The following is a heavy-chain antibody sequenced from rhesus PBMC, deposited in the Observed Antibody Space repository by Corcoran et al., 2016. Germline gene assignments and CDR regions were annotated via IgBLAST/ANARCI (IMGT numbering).Heavy chain of an antibody. J-gene: IGHJ4*01. Sequence: QVQLQESGPGLVKPWETLSVTCVVSGGSMYNSYWSWIRQAPGKGLEWIGYMHGSISSSIYNPSLKSRVTLSVDTSKNQFSLKLSSVTAADTAVYYCAKDTWGSVDYWGQGVLVTVSS. CDR3: AKDTWGSVDY. V-gene: IGHV4-169*01. CDR2: MHGSISSS. D-gene: IGHD2-2*01. CDR1: GGSMYNSY.